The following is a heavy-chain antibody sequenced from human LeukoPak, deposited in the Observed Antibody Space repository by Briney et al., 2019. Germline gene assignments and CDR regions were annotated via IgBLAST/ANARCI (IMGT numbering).Heavy chain of an antibody. V-gene: IGHV3-23*01. Sequence: GGSLRLSCVASGFTFRSYAMSWVRQAPGKGLEWVSGISGSGGDTYYADSVKGRFTISRDNSKNTLYVQMNSLRVEDTAVYYCAKEKITVIGFDIWGRGTMVTVSS. D-gene: IGHD1-14*01. CDR3: AKEKITVIGFDI. CDR1: GFTFRSYA. J-gene: IGHJ3*02. CDR2: ISGSGGDT.